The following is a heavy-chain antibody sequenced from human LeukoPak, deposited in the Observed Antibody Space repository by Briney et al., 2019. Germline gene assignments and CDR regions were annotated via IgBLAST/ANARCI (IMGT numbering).Heavy chain of an antibody. CDR2: ISGSGAGT. J-gene: IGHJ4*02. D-gene: IGHD2-2*01. CDR1: GFTFSNYA. Sequence: GGSLRLSCAASGFTFSNYAMSWVRQAPGKGLEWVSSISGSGAGTYYADSVKGRFTISRDNSKNTLYLQMSSLRAADTAVYYCATRTLYCSTSRCYLDYWGRGTLVTVSP. V-gene: IGHV3-23*01. CDR3: ATRTLYCSTSRCYLDY.